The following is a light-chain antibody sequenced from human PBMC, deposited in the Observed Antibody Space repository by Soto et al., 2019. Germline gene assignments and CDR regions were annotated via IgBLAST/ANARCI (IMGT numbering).Light chain of an antibody. V-gene: IGLV2-14*01. J-gene: IGLJ3*02. CDR3: SSYTSSSTLA. Sequence: QSALTQPASVSGSPGQSITISCTGTSSDVGGYNYVSWYQQHPGKAPKLMIYEVSNRPSGVSNRFSGSKSGNTASLTISGLQAEDEAVYYCSSYTSSSTLAFGGGTKVTVL. CDR1: SSDVGGYNY. CDR2: EVS.